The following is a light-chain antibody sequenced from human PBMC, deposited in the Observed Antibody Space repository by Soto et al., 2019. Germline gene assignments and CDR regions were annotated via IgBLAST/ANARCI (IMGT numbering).Light chain of an antibody. J-gene: IGLJ2*01. CDR3: WADGINRSGRVV. CDR1: ASNIGEGYD. CDR2: GDN. V-gene: IGLV1-40*01. Sequence: QSVLTQPPSVSGAPGQRVTISCSGSASNIGEGYDVHWYQHLPGTPPNLLIHGDNHRPSGVAHRFSGAKSGASVSLAITGLQACDDAAYFCWADGINRSGRVVFGGGTQLTVL.